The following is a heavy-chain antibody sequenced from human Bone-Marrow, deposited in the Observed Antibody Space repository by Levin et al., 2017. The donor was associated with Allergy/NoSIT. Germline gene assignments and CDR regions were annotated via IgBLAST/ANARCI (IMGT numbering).Heavy chain of an antibody. CDR2: INTNTGNP. D-gene: IGHD3-10*01. Sequence: ASVKVSCKASGYTFTSYAMNWVRQAPGQGLEWMGWINTNTGNPTYAQGFTGRFVFSLDTSVSTAYLQISSLKAEDTAVYYCARHVRDYYYGSGSYYNVPDYWGQGTLVTVSS. CDR1: GYTFTSYA. CDR3: ARHVRDYYYGSGSYYNVPDY. J-gene: IGHJ4*02. V-gene: IGHV7-4-1*02.